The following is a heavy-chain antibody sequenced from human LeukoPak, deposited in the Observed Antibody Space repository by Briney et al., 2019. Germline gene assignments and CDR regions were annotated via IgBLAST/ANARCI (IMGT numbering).Heavy chain of an antibody. CDR1: GGSINSGGYY. V-gene: IGHV4-31*03. D-gene: IGHD3-10*01. Sequence: SETLSLTCTVSGGSINSGGYYWSWIRQHPGKGLEWTGYISYSGSTYSNPSLKSRLTMSVDISKNQFSLKLSSVTAADTAVYYCARGVKGLRGAFDIWGQGTMVTVSS. J-gene: IGHJ3*02. CDR3: ARGVKGLRGAFDI. CDR2: ISYSGST.